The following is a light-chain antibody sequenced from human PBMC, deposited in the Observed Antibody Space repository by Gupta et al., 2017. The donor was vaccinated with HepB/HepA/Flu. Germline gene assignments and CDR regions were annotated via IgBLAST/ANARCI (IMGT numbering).Light chain of an antibody. J-gene: IGLJ2*01. CDR3: QVWESRSDHHVV. Sequence: SYVLTQPPSVSVAPGTPATITCGGNNIGSESVHWYKQKPGQAPVPVIAGEGDRPSDDGDRHSGIPERFSGSSSGNTATLTISRVEAGEEADDYCQVWESRSDHHVVFGGGTKVTVL. V-gene: IGLV3-21*01. CDR1: NIGSES. CDR2: DDG.